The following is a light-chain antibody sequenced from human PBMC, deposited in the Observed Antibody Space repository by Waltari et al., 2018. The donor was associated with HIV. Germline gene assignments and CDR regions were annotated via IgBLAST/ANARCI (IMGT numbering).Light chain of an antibody. CDR2: EVT. J-gene: IGLJ3*02. V-gene: IGLV2-8*01. CDR3: NSYAGSNNWV. Sequence: QSALTQPPSASGSLGQSVTISCTGPSSDVGCSKYVSGYQQPPGKAPKLMIYEVTKRPSGVPDRFSGSKSANTASLTVSGLQADDEADYYCNSYAGSNNWVFGGGTKLTVL. CDR1: SSDVGCSKY.